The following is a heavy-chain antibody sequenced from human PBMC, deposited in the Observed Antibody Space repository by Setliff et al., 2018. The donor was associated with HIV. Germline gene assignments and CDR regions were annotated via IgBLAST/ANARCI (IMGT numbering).Heavy chain of an antibody. CDR1: GVSVGSGDYY. D-gene: IGHD6-6*01. CDR2: IFHSGDT. J-gene: IGHJ4*02. Sequence: SETLSLTCSVSGVSVGSGDYYWHWIRQHPEKALEWIGYIFHSGDTYYNPSLRSRISMSVYTSKDQFSLELTSLTAADTAVYYCATRPRIVARPFDYWGQGTLVTVSS. V-gene: IGHV4-31*03. CDR3: ATRPRIVARPFDY.